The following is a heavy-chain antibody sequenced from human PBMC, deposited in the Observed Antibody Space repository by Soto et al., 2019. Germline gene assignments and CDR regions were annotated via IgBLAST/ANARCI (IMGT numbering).Heavy chain of an antibody. Sequence: QVQLQESGPGLVKPSQTLSLTYTVSGDSVNTADYYWTWIRQSPEKGLEWIVNIFYDGSAYPTPSLSSAVSASVDTSKNQFSLNLFSVTAADTAVYYCARRLRDTASHYYNWFDPWGQGTLVTVSS. J-gene: IGHJ5*02. CDR2: IFYDGSA. V-gene: IGHV4-30-4*01. CDR3: ARRLRDTASHYYNWFDP. D-gene: IGHD3-10*01. CDR1: GDSVNTADYY.